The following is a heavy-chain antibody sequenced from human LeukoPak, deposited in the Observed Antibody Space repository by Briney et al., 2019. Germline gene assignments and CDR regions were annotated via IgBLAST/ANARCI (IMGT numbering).Heavy chain of an antibody. D-gene: IGHD3-10*01. CDR2: ISSTGGNT. J-gene: IGHJ5*02. CDR3: AKDFSLGSHNWFDP. CDR1: GFTFSSYA. V-gene: IGHV3-23*01. Sequence: PGGSLRLSCAASGFTFSSYAMSWVRQAPGKGLEWVSAISSTGGNTYYADSVKGRFTISRDNSENTLYLQMNSLRADDTAVYYCAKDFSLGSHNWFDPWGQGTLVTVSS.